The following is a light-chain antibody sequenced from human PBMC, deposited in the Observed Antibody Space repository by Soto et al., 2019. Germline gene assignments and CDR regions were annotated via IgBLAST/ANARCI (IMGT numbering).Light chain of an antibody. V-gene: IGKV3-20*01. CDR1: QSVSSN. Sequence: EMVMTQSPATRSVSPWERATLSCRASQSVSSNLAWYQQKPGQAPRLLIFGAFSRATGIPDRFSGSGSGTDFTLTISRLEPEDFAVYYCQQYGSSGTFGQGTKVDI. J-gene: IGKJ1*01. CDR3: QQYGSSGT. CDR2: GAF.